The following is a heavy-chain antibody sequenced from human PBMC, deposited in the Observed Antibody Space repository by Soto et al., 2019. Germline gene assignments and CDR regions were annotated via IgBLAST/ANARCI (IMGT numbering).Heavy chain of an antibody. CDR1: GGSFSGYY. CDR3: ARGPTGRYALDY. Sequence: QVQLQQWGAGLLKPSETLSLTCAVYGGSFSGYYWSWIRQPPGKGLEWIGEINHSGSTNYNPSLKSRVIISVDTAKNQFSLKLSSVTAADTAVYYCARGPTGRYALDYWGQGTLVTVSS. CDR2: INHSGST. V-gene: IGHV4-34*01. D-gene: IGHD6-19*01. J-gene: IGHJ4*02.